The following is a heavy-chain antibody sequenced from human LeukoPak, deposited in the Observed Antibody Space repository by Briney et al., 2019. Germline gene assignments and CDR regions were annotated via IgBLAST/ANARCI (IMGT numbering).Heavy chain of an antibody. CDR2: IYYSGST. V-gene: IGHV4-59*08. Sequence: SETLSLTCTVSGGSISSYYWSWIRQPPGKGLEWIGYIYYSGSTNYNPSLKSRVTIAVDTSKNQFSLKLSSVTAADTAVYYCARHSGGRDSSGEYWYFDLWGRGTLVTVSS. CDR1: GGSISSYY. CDR3: ARHSGGRDSSGEYWYFDL. D-gene: IGHD3-22*01. J-gene: IGHJ2*01.